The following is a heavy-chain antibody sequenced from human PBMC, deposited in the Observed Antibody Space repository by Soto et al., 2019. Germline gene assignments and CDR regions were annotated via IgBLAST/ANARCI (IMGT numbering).Heavy chain of an antibody. J-gene: IGHJ4*02. CDR1: RFTFSTYS. D-gene: IGHD6-19*01. CDR3: LIAVAGSFAPDY. Sequence: SLKLSCAASRFTFSTYSMNWVRQAPGKGLEWVSYISSSSTYIYYADSVKGRFTISRDNAKNSLYLQMNSLRAEDTAVYYCLIAVAGSFAPDYWGQGTLVTVS. V-gene: IGHV3-21*01. CDR2: ISSSSTYI.